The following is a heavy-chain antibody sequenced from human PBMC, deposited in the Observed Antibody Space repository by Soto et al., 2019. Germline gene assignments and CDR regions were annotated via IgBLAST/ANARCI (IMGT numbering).Heavy chain of an antibody. Sequence: KSGPKLENPTEALGLTCTFSGFSISTSGMCVSWIRQPPGKALDWLALIDWYDEKYYSTSLKTRLTISKDTSINQVVLTMTNMEPVDTATYYCARIRVLRYCDSPAVDYGMDVWGQGTTVTVSS. J-gene: IGHJ6*02. D-gene: IGHD3-9*01. CDR3: ARIRVLRYCDSPAVDYGMDV. CDR2: IDWYDEK. CDR1: GFSISTSGMC. V-gene: IGHV2-70*01.